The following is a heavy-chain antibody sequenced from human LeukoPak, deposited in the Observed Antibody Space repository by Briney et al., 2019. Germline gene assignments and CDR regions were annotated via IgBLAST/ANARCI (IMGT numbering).Heavy chain of an antibody. CDR2: IHYSGST. Sequence: PSETLSLTCSVSGGSITSPFWSWIRQPPGKGLEWIGYIHYSGSTNYNPSLKSRVTISPDTSKNQLFLKLNSVTAADTAVYYCARLVWLGESPGSWFDSWGQGTLVTVSS. V-gene: IGHV4-59*11. CDR1: GGSITSPF. D-gene: IGHD3-10*01. J-gene: IGHJ5*01. CDR3: ARLVWLGESPGSWFDS.